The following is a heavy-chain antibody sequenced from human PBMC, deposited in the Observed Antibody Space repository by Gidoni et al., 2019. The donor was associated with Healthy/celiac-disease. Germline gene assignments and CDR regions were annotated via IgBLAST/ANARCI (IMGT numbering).Heavy chain of an antibody. CDR1: GFTFRSYA. CDR3: AKRRMAAAGPGYFDY. J-gene: IGHJ4*02. D-gene: IGHD6-13*01. Sequence: EVQLLESGGGLVQPGGSPRLSCAASGFTFRSYARRWVRQAPGKGLEWVAAISGSGGSTYYADSVKGRFTISRDNSKNTLYLQMNSLRAEDTAVYYCAKRRMAAAGPGYFDYWGQGTLVTVSS. CDR2: ISGSGGST. V-gene: IGHV3-23*01.